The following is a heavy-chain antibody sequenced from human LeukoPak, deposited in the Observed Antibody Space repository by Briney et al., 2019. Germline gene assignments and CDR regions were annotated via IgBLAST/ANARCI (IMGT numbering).Heavy chain of an antibody. D-gene: IGHD6-19*01. V-gene: IGHV3-9*01. CDR1: GFTFDDYA. Sequence: AGGSLRLSCAASGFTFDDYAMHWVRQAPGKGLEWVSGISWNSGSIGYADSVKGRFTISRDNAKNSLYLQMNSLRAEDTALYYCAKALKTSSGWYGPHDYFGYWGQGTLVTVSS. CDR2: ISWNSGSI. J-gene: IGHJ4*02. CDR3: AKALKTSSGWYGPHDYFGY.